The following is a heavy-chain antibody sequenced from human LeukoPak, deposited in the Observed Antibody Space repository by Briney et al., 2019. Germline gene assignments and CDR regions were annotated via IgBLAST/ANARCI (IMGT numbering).Heavy chain of an antibody. CDR1: GFTVSSNY. Sequence: PGGSLRLSCAASGFTVSSNYMSWVRQAPGKGLEWVSVIYSGGSTYYADSVKGRFTISRDNAKNSLYLQMNSLRAEDTAVYFCARGTRLSSNWFDPWGQGTLVTVSS. V-gene: IGHV3-66*01. J-gene: IGHJ5*02. CDR2: IYSGGST. CDR3: ARGTRLSSNWFDP. D-gene: IGHD2-2*01.